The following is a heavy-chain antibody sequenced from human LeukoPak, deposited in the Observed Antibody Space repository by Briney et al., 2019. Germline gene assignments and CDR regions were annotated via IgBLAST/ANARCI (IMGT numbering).Heavy chain of an antibody. CDR1: GFSFSSYG. CDR3: ARGGPEWPLNY. D-gene: IGHD3-16*01. CDR2: IWYDGSNK. V-gene: IGHV3-33*01. Sequence: GGSLRLSCAASGFSFSSYGMLWVRQAPGKGLEWVAVIWYDGSNKYYADSVKGRFTISRDNSNNTLYLQMNSLRVEDTAVHYCARGGPEWPLNYWGQGTLVTVSS. J-gene: IGHJ4*02.